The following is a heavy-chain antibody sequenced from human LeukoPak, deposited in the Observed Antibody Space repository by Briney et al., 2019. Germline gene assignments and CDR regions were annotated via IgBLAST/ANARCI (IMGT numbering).Heavy chain of an antibody. Sequence: SVKVSCKASGGTFSSYAISWVRQAPGQGLEWMGGIIPIFGTANYAQKLQGRVTITADESTSTAYMELSSLRSEDTAVYYCARESYCSSTSCYSDYYYYGMDVWGQGTTVTVSS. D-gene: IGHD2-2*01. V-gene: IGHV1-69*13. CDR1: GGTFSSYA. CDR3: ARESYCSSTSCYSDYYYYGMDV. J-gene: IGHJ6*02. CDR2: IIPIFGTA.